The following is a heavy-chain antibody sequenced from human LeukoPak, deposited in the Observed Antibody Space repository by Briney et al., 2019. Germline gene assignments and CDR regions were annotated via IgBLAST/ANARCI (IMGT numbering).Heavy chain of an antibody. CDR3: ATSYSSGWTYYYGMDV. J-gene: IGHJ6*02. CDR2: INHSAVT. D-gene: IGHD6-19*01. Sequence: SETLSLTCAVSGGSFSDYYWTWIRQTPGKGLEWIGEINHSAVTKYNPSLKSRATISLDTSKSQFSLKLRSVTAADTAVYYCATSYSSGWTYYYGMDVWGQGTTVTVSS. V-gene: IGHV4-34*01. CDR1: GGSFSDYY.